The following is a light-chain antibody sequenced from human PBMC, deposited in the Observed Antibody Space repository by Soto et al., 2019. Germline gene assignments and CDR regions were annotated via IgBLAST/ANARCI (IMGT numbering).Light chain of an antibody. CDR2: GAS. V-gene: IGKV3-20*01. Sequence: EIVLTQSPGTLSLSPGDRATLSCRASQTISSNYLAWYQQKLGQAPRLLIFGASRRATGIPDRFSGSGSGTDFTLTITRLESEDFAVYYCQQYNNWPRTFGQGTKVDIK. CDR3: QQYNNWPRT. J-gene: IGKJ1*01. CDR1: QTISSNY.